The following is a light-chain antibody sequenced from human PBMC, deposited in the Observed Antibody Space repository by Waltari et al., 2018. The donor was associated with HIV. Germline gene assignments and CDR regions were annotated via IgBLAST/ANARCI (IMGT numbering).Light chain of an antibody. CDR1: SYNLRAGYD. J-gene: IGLJ3*02. CDR2: GNN. V-gene: IGLV1-40*01. CDR3: QSYDSSLSGWV. Sequence: QSVLTQPPSVSGAPGPRATISCTVTSYNLRAGYDVLWYQHLPGTAPKLLIYGNNNRPSGVPDRFSGSKSGTSASLAITGLQTDDEADYYCQSYDSSLSGWVFGGGTKLTVL.